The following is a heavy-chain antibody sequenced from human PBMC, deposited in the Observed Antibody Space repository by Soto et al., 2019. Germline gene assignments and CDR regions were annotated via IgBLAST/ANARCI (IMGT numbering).Heavy chain of an antibody. D-gene: IGHD3-3*01. Sequence: LRLSCAASGFRFDDYNIHWVRQAPGKGLEWVSLITWNGGNTYYADSVKGRFTISRDGTTESVSLQMTSLKREDTGLYYCARETLSFGSALDVWGQGAMVTVSS. J-gene: IGHJ6*02. CDR1: GFRFDDYN. CDR3: ARETLSFGSALDV. CDR2: ITWNGGNT. V-gene: IGHV3-43*01.